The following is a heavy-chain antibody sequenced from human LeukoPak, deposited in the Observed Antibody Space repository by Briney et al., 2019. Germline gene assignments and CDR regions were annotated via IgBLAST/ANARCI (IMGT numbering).Heavy chain of an antibody. CDR2: ICDSGGST. CDR1: GFTFSGYA. D-gene: IGHD2-21*02. V-gene: IGHV3-23*01. J-gene: IGHJ4*02. Sequence: PGGSLRLSCAASGFTFSGYAMNWVRQAPGKGLEWVSTICDSGGSTYYADSVKGRFTISRDNSKNTLYLQMSSLRAEDTAVYYCAKGRGLHCGADCYSDCWGQGTLVTVSS. CDR3: AKGRGLHCGADCYSDC.